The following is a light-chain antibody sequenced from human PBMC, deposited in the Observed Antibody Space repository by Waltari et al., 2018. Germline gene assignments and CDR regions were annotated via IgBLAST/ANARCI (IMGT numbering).Light chain of an antibody. CDR1: ESISNW. V-gene: IGKV1-5*03. CDR3: QQYDSFWT. CDR2: KAS. Sequence: EIQMTQSPSTLSASVGDRVTITCRASESISNWLAWYQQKPGKAPKVLIHKASSLESGVPSRFSGSGSATEFTLTISNLQPDDFATYYCQQYDSFWTFGQGTKVEIK. J-gene: IGKJ1*01.